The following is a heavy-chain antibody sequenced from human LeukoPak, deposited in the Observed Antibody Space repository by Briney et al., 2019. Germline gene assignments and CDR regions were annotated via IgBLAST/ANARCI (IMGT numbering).Heavy chain of an antibody. V-gene: IGHV5-51*01. CDR3: ARLTDIVVVTTTSYLNAFDI. J-gene: IGHJ3*02. D-gene: IGHD2-21*02. Sequence: GEPLKISCKGSGYSFSNYWIGWVRQMPGKGLEWMGIIYIGDSDTRYSPSFQGQVTFSADKSISTAYLQWRSLRASDTAMYYCARLTDIVVVTTTSYLNAFDIWGQGTMVSVSS. CDR1: GYSFSNYW. CDR2: IYIGDSDT.